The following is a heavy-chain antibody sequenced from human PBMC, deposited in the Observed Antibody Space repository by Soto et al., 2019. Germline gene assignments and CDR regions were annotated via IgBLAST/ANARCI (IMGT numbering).Heavy chain of an antibody. V-gene: IGHV3-72*01. D-gene: IGHD3-10*01. J-gene: IGHJ4*02. Sequence: EVQLVESGRGLVQPGGSLRLSCAASGFTFSQHCMEWVLQAPGKGLEWVGRIRNKANSYTTEYGASVKGRFTISRDVSKNSLSLQMNSLKTEDTVVYHCATAWFGELKHFDYWGQGTPVTVSS. CDR1: GFTFSQHC. CDR3: ATAWFGELKHFDY. CDR2: IRNKANSYTT.